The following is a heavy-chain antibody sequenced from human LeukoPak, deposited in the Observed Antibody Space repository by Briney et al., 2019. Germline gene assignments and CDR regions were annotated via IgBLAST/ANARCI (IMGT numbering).Heavy chain of an antibody. J-gene: IGHJ4*02. Sequence: GGSLRLSCAAGGFTFTSYTIAWVRQAPGKGLEWVSSTSSTASYIYYADSVRGRFTVSRENARKSVYLQMNNLRAEDTALYYCARAGSGGASGPYYFDYWGQGTLATVSS. D-gene: IGHD2-15*01. CDR3: ARAGSGGASGPYYFDY. V-gene: IGHV3-21*01. CDR1: GFTFTSYT. CDR2: TSSTASYI.